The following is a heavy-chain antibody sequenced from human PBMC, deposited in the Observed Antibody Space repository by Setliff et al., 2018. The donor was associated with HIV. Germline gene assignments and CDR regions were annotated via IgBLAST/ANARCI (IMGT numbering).Heavy chain of an antibody. Sequence: SVKVSCKASGGSFSTYAITCVRQAPGQGLEWMGGITPLFGTANDAQKFRGRVTITADESTSTAYMELSRLRSDDTAVYYCERDYGSSNWRREGNWFDPWGQGTLVTVSS. CDR1: GGSFSTYA. D-gene: IGHD6-13*01. J-gene: IGHJ5*02. CDR2: ITPLFGTA. CDR3: ERDYGSSNWRREGNWFDP. V-gene: IGHV1-69*13.